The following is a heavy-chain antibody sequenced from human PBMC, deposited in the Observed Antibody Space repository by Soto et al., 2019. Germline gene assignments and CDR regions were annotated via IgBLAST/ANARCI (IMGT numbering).Heavy chain of an antibody. D-gene: IGHD6-6*01. V-gene: IGHV3-21*01. J-gene: IGHJ5*02. CDR1: GFTFSSYS. CDR2: ISSSSSYI. CDR3: GRDKVDFEQLGLNWSDP. Sequence: GGSLRLSCAASGFTFSSYSMNWVRQAPGKGLEWVSSISSSSSYIYYADSVKGRFTISRDNAKNSLYLQMNSLRAEDTAVYYWGRDKVDFEQLGLNWSDPGGQGTLVTVP.